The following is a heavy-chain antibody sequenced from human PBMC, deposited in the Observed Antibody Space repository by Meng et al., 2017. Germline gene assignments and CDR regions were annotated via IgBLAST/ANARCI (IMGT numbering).Heavy chain of an antibody. D-gene: IGHD3-16*01. CDR3: ARVLDRSGGADY. Sequence: EGRLVVAGVGTFMPGGSLSISCAASGITFSSYSLNRMRQAPGKGLEWVSSISRSSSYIYYADSVKGRFTISRDNAKNSLYLQMNSLRAEDTAVYYCARVLDRSGGADYWGQGTLVTVSS. V-gene: IGHV3-21*04. CDR1: GITFSSYS. CDR2: ISRSSSYI. J-gene: IGHJ4*02.